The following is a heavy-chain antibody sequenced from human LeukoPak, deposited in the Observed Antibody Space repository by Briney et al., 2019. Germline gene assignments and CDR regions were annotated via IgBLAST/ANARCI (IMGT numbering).Heavy chain of an antibody. CDR1: GGSISSNYYY. J-gene: IGHJ4*02. CDR2: IFHRGNT. D-gene: IGHD6-13*01. Sequence: SETLSLTCTISGGSISSNYYYWGWIRQPPGKALEWIGSIFHRGNTYYTPSLKSRSTISVDTSKNQFSLRLSSVTAADTAMYYCARLGIAAAGPYFLDYWGQGALVTVSS. V-gene: IGHV4-39*01. CDR3: ARLGIAAAGPYFLDY.